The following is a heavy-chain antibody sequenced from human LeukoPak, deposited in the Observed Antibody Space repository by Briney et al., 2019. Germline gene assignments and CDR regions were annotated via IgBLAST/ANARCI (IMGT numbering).Heavy chain of an antibody. CDR3: AKGGREVVSTFDY. J-gene: IGHJ4*02. V-gene: IGHV3-23*01. CDR2: ISGSDGST. D-gene: IGHD3-22*01. CDR1: GFTFSSYA. Sequence: GGSLRLSCAASGFTFSSYAMSWVRQAPGKGLQWVSLISGSDGSTYYTDSVKGRFTISRDNSKNTLYLQMNSLRVDDTAVYYCAKGGREVVSTFDYWGQGTLVTVSS.